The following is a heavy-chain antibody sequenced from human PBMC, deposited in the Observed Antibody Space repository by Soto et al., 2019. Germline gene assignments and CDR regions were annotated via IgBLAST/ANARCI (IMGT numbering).Heavy chain of an antibody. V-gene: IGHV3-30*18. CDR2: ISYDGSNK. J-gene: IGHJ6*02. Sequence: QVQLVESGGGVVQPGRSLRLSCAASGFTFSSYGMNWVRQAPGKGLEWVAVISYDGSNKYYADSVKGRFTISRDSSKNMLYLQMNSLRAEDTAVYYCAKEDSSSWHYYYGMDVWGQGTTAPVSS. D-gene: IGHD6-13*01. CDR1: GFTFSSYG. CDR3: AKEDSSSWHYYYGMDV.